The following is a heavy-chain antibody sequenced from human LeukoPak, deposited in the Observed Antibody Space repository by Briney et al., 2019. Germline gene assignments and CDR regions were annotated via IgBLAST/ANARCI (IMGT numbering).Heavy chain of an antibody. J-gene: IGHJ6*04. CDR1: GFTFSSYA. D-gene: IGHD6-13*01. CDR2: ISGSGGST. Sequence: GGSLRLSCAASGFTFSSYAMSWVRQAPGKGLEWVSAISGSGGSTYYADSVKGRFTISRDNSKNTLYLQMNSLRAEDTAVYYCAREEMAASSGIRSDVWGKGTTVTVSS. V-gene: IGHV3-23*01. CDR3: AREEMAASSGIRSDV.